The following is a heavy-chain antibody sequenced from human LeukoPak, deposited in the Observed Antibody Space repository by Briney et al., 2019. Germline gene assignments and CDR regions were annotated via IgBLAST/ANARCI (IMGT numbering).Heavy chain of an antibody. CDR2: ISSSGSTI. D-gene: IGHD3-3*01. CDR3: AKESDFWSGYLDY. CDR1: GFTFSDYY. Sequence: GGSLRLSCAASGFTFSDYYMSWIRQAPGKGLEWVSYISSSGSTIYYADSVKGRFTISRDNAKNSLYLQMNSLRAEDTAVYYCAKESDFWSGYLDYWGQGTLVTVSS. J-gene: IGHJ4*02. V-gene: IGHV3-11*01.